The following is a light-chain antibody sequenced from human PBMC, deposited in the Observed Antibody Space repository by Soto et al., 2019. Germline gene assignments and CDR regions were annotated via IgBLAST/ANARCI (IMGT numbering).Light chain of an antibody. V-gene: IGLV1-44*01. Sequence: QSVLTQPPSASGTPGQRVTISCSGSSSNIGSNSVSWYLQLPGTAPKLLIYSNNQRPSGVPDRFSGSKSGTSASLAISGLQSGDEADYYCAAWEDRLNGYVFGTGTKLTVL. CDR2: SNN. CDR1: SSNIGSNS. J-gene: IGLJ1*01. CDR3: AAWEDRLNGYV.